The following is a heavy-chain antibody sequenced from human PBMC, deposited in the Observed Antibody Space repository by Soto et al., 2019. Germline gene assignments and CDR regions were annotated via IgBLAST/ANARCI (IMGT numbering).Heavy chain of an antibody. D-gene: IGHD6-19*01. V-gene: IGHV3-23*01. CDR2: ISGNGATT. J-gene: IGHJ4*02. Sequence: EVALLEPGGGLVQPGGYLRLSCEVSGVAFSFYSMSWVRQAPGKGLEWVASISGNGATTYYAASGKGRFTFSRDNSKKTVHLQMNSLRGEDTAVYYCAKDRGGFTSGWEFFDFWGQGTLVTVSS. CDR1: GVAFSFYS. CDR3: AKDRGGFTSGWEFFDF.